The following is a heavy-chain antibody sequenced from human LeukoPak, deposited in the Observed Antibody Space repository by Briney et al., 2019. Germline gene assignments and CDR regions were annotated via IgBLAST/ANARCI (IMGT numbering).Heavy chain of an antibody. J-gene: IGHJ4*02. CDR1: GGCISSGSYY. CDR2: IYTSGST. D-gene: IGHD3-3*01. CDR3: ARHTIFGVVGLDY. Sequence: SQTLSLTCTVSGGCISSGSYYWSWSRQPAGNGLEWIGRIYTSGSTNYNPSLKSRVTISVDTSKNQFSLKLSSVTAADTAVYYCARHTIFGVVGLDYWGQGTLVTVSS. V-gene: IGHV4-61*02.